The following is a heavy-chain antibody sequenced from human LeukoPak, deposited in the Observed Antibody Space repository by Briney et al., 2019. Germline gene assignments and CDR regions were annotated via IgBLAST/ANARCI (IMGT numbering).Heavy chain of an antibody. CDR3: ARVTTMCETGFFDF. CDR2: INHRGDT. CDR1: GLSFSSYY. Sequence: SETLSLTCAVYGLSFSSYYWKWIRQSPGKGLEWIAEINHRGDTNYNPSVKSRVTISVDTSKNQFSLTVQTLTAAATAVSYCARVTTMCETGFFDFWGQGTLVTVSS. J-gene: IGHJ4*03. V-gene: IGHV4-34*01. D-gene: IGHD1-1*01.